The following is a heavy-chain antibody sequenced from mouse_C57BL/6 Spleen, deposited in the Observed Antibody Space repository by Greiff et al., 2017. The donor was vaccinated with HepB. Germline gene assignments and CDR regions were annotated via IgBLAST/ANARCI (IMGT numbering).Heavy chain of an antibody. D-gene: IGHD1-1*01. V-gene: IGHV1-53*01. Sequence: QVQLQQPGTELVKPGASVKLSCKASGYTFTSYWMHWVKQRPGQGLEWIGNINPSNGGTNYNEKFKSKATLTVDKSSSTAYMQLSSLTSEDAAVYYCARGGTTVVASYDFDYWGQGTTLTVSS. J-gene: IGHJ2*01. CDR1: GYTFTSYW. CDR2: INPSNGGT. CDR3: ARGGTTVVASYDFDY.